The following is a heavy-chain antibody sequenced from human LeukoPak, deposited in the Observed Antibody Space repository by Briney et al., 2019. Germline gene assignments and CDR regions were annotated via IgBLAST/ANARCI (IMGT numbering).Heavy chain of an antibody. D-gene: IGHD6-19*01. V-gene: IGHV1-2*02. CDR2: INPNSGGT. J-gene: IGHJ4*02. CDR1: GYTFTGYY. Sequence: AASVKVSCKASGYTFTGYYMHWVRQAPGQGLEWMGWINPNSGGTNYAQKFQGRVTMTRDTSISTAYMELSRLRSDDAAVYYCAREEDSSGWWSAIIDYWGQGTLVTVSS. CDR3: AREEDSSGWWSAIIDY.